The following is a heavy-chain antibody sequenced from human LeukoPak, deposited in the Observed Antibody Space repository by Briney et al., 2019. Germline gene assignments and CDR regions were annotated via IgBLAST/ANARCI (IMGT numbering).Heavy chain of an antibody. CDR2: ISGSGAST. J-gene: IGHJ4*02. Sequence: GGSLRLSCAASGFTFSSYAMSWVRQAPGKGLEWVSSISGSGASTYYADSVKGRFTISRDNSKNTLYLQMNSLRAEDTAVYYCARDIKRQWPDGFDYWGQGTLVTVSS. V-gene: IGHV3-23*01. CDR1: GFTFSSYA. CDR3: ARDIKRQWPDGFDY. D-gene: IGHD6-19*01.